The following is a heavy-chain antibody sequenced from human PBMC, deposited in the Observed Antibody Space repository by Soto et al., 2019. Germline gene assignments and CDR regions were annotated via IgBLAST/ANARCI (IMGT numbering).Heavy chain of an antibody. CDR3: ATQRYFYYGMDV. Sequence: GESLKISCKGSGYKFSNLWLGWVRQMPGKGLECIGVMYPGTSDIRYSPSFQGQVTISADNSISTAYLHWNSLKASDTALYYCATQRYFYYGMDVWGQGTTVTVSS. CDR2: MYPGTSDI. D-gene: IGHD6-25*01. CDR1: GYKFSNLW. J-gene: IGHJ6*02. V-gene: IGHV5-51*01.